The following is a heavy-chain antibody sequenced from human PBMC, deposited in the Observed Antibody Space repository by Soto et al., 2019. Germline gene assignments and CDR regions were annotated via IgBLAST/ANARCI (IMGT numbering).Heavy chain of an antibody. CDR3: ARSWYDAFDI. CDR2: INHIGTT. Sequence: PGGSLRLSCAASGFTVSSNYMSWVRQPPGKGLEWIGEINHIGTTNYNPSLKSRVTISVDTSKNQFSLKLSSVTAADTAVYYCARSWYDAFDIWGQGTMVTVSS. V-gene: IGHV4-34*01. CDR1: GFTVSSNY. D-gene: IGHD2-15*01. J-gene: IGHJ3*02.